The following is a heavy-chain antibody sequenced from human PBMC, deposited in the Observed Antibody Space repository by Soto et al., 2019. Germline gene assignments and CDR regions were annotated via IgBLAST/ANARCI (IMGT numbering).Heavy chain of an antibody. D-gene: IGHD6-13*01. V-gene: IGHV3-33*01. CDR2: VWDAGTNK. CDR3: ARGGHSSRWDRLEAYFVDY. J-gene: IGHJ4*02. Sequence: QVQLVESGGGVVQPGRSLRLSYEASGSTFISYGMHWVRQAPGKGLEWVAVVWDAGTNKKYADCVKGQFKIFRDKSNTTRDLQKDRLRAEDTGIYYCARGGHSSRWDRLEAYFVDYWGQGSLVNVSS. CDR1: GSTFISYG.